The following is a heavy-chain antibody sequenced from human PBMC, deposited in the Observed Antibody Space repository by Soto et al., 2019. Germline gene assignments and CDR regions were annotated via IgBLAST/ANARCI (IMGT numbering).Heavy chain of an antibody. J-gene: IGHJ3*01. Sequence: QITLKESGPPLVRPTQTLTLACSLSGFSLTTSGVGVGWIRQPPGKALEFLALIYWDDDTRHRPSLLTRLTITTDPSKKLVVLTMTNVDPVDTATYYCVRFWSGVFVPQHRDAFDLWGQGTMVTVSS. V-gene: IGHV2-5*02. CDR1: GFSLTTSGVG. D-gene: IGHD3-3*01. CDR2: IYWDDDT. CDR3: VRFWSGVFVPQHRDAFDL.